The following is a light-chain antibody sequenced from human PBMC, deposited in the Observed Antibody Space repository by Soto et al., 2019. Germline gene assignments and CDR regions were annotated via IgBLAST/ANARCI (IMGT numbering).Light chain of an antibody. V-gene: IGKV3-20*01. Sequence: EVGLTQSPGTLSLSQGERATLSCRASQSVSSNYLAWYQQKPGQAPRLLVYGASSRATGIPDRFSGSGSGTDFTLTISSLQPDDFATYYCQQYNSYWTFGQGTKV. CDR3: QQYNSYWT. CDR2: GAS. CDR1: QSVSSNY. J-gene: IGKJ1*01.